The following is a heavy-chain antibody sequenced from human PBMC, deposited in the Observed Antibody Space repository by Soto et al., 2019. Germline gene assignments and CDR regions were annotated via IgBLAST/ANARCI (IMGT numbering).Heavy chain of an antibody. Sequence: ASVTVSCKASGYTFTSYGVSWVRQAPGQGLEWMGWISAYNGNTNYAQKLQGRVTMTTDTSTSTAYMELRSLRSDDTAVYYCARTRGYAYYYYGMDVWGQGTTVTVSS. CDR2: ISAYNGNT. D-gene: IGHD5-12*01. V-gene: IGHV1-18*01. CDR3: ARTRGYAYYYYGMDV. CDR1: GYTFTSYG. J-gene: IGHJ6*02.